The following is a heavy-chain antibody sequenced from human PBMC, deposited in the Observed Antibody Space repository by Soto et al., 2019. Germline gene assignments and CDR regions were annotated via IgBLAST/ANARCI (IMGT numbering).Heavy chain of an antibody. Sequence: QVQLVQSGAEVKKPGASVKVSCKASGYTFPSYDINWVRQATGQGLEWMGWMNPNSGNTGYAQKFQGRFTMTRNTSISTAYMELSSLRSEDTAVYYCARERTGTTSNWFDPWGQGTLVTVSS. J-gene: IGHJ5*02. CDR1: GYTFPSYD. V-gene: IGHV1-8*01. D-gene: IGHD1-7*01. CDR3: ARERTGTTSNWFDP. CDR2: MNPNSGNT.